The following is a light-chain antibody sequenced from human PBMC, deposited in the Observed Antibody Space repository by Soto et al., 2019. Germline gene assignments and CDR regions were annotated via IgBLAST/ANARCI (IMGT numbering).Light chain of an antibody. CDR2: GAS. J-gene: IGKJ4*01. CDR3: QQHDNSPLT. V-gene: IGKV3-20*01. Sequence: DIVLTQSPGTLSLSPGERAALSCRASQSVSSSYLAWYQQKPGQAPRLLISGASNRATGIPDRFSGSGSGTDFTLTISRLEPEDFAVYYCQQHDNSPLTFGGGTKVEIK. CDR1: QSVSSSY.